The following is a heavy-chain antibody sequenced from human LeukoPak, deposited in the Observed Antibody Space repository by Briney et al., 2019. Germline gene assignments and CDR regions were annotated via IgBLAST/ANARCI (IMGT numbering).Heavy chain of an antibody. D-gene: IGHD7-27*01. V-gene: IGHV4-4*07. CDR3: ARRPGDWYFDL. CDR2: IYTSGST. J-gene: IGHJ2*01. Sequence: PSETLSLTCTVSGGSISNYYWSWIRQPAGKGLEWIGRIYTSGSTNYNPSLNSRVTMSVDTSKDHFALKLSSVTAADTTVYYCARRPGDWYFDLWGRGTLVTVSS. CDR1: GGSISNYY.